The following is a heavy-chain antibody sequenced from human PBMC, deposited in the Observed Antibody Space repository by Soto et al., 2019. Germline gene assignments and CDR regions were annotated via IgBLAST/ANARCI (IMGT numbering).Heavy chain of an antibody. CDR3: VREPWGFSGTRYDW. CDR2: INHDGSKT. V-gene: IGHV3-74*01. D-gene: IGHD1-1*01. Sequence: GGSLRLSCAASQFSFSSYLMHWVRQVPGKGPAWVSRINHDGSKTEYADSVKGRFTISRDNTNNTLYLQMNSLRVEDTAMYYCVREPWGFSGTRYDWWGLGTMVTV. CDR1: QFSFSSYL. J-gene: IGHJ4*02.